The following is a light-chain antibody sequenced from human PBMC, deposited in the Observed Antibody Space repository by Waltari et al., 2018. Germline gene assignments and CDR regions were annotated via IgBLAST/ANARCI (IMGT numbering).Light chain of an antibody. CDR2: GAS. CDR3: QHYVRLPAT. J-gene: IGKJ1*01. CDR1: QRVSRA. Sequence: ETVLTQSPGRLCSSPGERVYLSCRASQRVSRALAWYLQKPGQAPRLLIFGASNRATGIPDRFSGRGSETDVSLTISRLEPEDFAVYYCQHYVRLPATFGRGTKVEIK. V-gene: IGKV3-20*01.